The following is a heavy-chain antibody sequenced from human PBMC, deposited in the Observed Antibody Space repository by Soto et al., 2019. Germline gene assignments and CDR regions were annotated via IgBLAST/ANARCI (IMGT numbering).Heavy chain of an antibody. CDR1: GFTFSNYA. V-gene: IGHV3-23*01. CDR3: AKAPLRFADF. CDR2: ISGSGDST. Sequence: EVQLLESGGGLVQPGGSLRLSCAASGFTFSNYAMSWVRQAPGKGLEWVSAISGSGDSTFYADSVKGRFTISRDNSKNTLYLRMNSLRAEDTAIYYCAKAPLRFADFWGQGTLVTVSS. J-gene: IGHJ4*02. D-gene: IGHD4-17*01.